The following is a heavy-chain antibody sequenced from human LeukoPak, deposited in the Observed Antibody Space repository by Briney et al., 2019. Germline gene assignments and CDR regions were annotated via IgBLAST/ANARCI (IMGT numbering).Heavy chain of an antibody. J-gene: IGHJ4*02. Sequence: VEVSCKAFGYAFTAYGMSWVRQAPGQGLEWRGWIRAYNGNTNDAHKLQGRVTMTTDTSTSTAYMELRSLRSDDTSVYHCARVPLRYFDWLSGDGYYFDYWVQGTLVTVSS. D-gene: IGHD3-9*01. CDR2: IRAYNGNT. CDR1: GYAFTAYG. V-gene: IGHV1-18*01. CDR3: ARVPLRYFDWLSGDGYYFDY.